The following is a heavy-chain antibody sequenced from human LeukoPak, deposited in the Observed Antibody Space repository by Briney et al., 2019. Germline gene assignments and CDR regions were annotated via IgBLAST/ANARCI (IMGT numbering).Heavy chain of an antibody. Sequence: SETLSLTXTVSGGSISSYYWSWIRQPPGKGLEWIGYIYYSGSTNYNPSLKSRVTISVDTSKNQFSLKLSSVTAADTAVYYCARYSSGRMKPPDYYYYYYYMDVWGKGTTVTVSS. CDR3: ARYSSGRMKPPDYYYYYYYMDV. CDR1: GGSISSYY. J-gene: IGHJ6*03. D-gene: IGHD3-10*01. CDR2: IYYSGST. V-gene: IGHV4-59*01.